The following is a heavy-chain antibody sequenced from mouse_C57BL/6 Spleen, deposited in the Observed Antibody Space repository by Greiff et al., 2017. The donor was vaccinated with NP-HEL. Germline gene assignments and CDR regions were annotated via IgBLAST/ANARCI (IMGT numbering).Heavy chain of an antibody. D-gene: IGHD1-1*01. CDR3: TRQGYYGSRDY. Sequence: EVQGVESGGGLVQPGGSMKLSCAASGFTFSDAWMDWVRQSPEKGLEWVAEIRNKANNHATYYAESVKGRFTISRDDSKSSVYLQMNSLRAEDTGIYYCTRQGYYGSRDYWGQGTTLTVSS. CDR1: GFTFSDAW. CDR2: IRNKANNHAT. V-gene: IGHV6-6*01. J-gene: IGHJ2*01.